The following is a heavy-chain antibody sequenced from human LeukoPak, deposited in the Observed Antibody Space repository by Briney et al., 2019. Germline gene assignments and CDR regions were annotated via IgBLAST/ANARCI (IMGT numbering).Heavy chain of an antibody. CDR2: ISSTSTYI. Sequence: GGSLRLSCAASGFTFSSYSMIWVRQASGKGLEWVSSISSTSTYIYYADSVKGRFTISRDNAKNSLNLQMNSLRAEDTAVYYCARVLGGYCSGTLCAFDIRGQGTMVTVSS. CDR1: GFTFSSYS. D-gene: IGHD2-2*01. CDR3: ARVLGGYCSGTLCAFDI. J-gene: IGHJ3*02. V-gene: IGHV3-21*01.